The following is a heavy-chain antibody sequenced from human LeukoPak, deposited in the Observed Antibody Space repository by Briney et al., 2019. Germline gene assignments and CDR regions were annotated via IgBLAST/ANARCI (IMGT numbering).Heavy chain of an antibody. CDR2: IYCSGST. V-gene: IGHV4-59*13. CDR1: GGSISSYY. CDR3: ARDRNYGMDV. J-gene: IGHJ6*02. Sequence: PSDTLSLTCTVAGGSISSYYGSWIRRPPGKGLEWIGHIYCSGSTHYNPPLTSRVTISVDTSQNQFSLKLSSLTAADTAVYYCARDRNYGMDVWGQGTTVPVSS.